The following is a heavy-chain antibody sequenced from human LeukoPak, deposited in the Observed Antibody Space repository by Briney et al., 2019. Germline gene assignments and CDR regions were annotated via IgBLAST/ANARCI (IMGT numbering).Heavy chain of an antibody. CDR1: GFTFSSYS. CDR2: ISSSSSTI. Sequence: GGSLRLSCAASGFTFSSYSMNWVRQAPGKRLEWVSYISSSSSTIYYADSVKGRFTISRDNAKNSLYLQMNSLRAEDTAVYYCAREHNLIAVAGMGQWGIFDYWGQGTLVTVSS. V-gene: IGHV3-48*01. D-gene: IGHD6-19*01. CDR3: AREHNLIAVAGMGQWGIFDY. J-gene: IGHJ4*02.